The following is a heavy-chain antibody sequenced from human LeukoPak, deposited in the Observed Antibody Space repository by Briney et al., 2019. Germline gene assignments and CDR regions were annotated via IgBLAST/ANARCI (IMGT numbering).Heavy chain of an antibody. D-gene: IGHD2-15*01. J-gene: IGHJ4*02. Sequence: GGSLRLSCAASGFRFTGFWMSWVRQAPGKGPEWVANINQESTETYYVDSVRGRFTIPRDNAKNSLSLQMNSLRVEDTAVYYCAREVDRSFGYWGQGNLVTVSS. CDR2: INQESTET. CDR3: AREVDRSFGY. V-gene: IGHV3-7*01. CDR1: GFRFTGFW.